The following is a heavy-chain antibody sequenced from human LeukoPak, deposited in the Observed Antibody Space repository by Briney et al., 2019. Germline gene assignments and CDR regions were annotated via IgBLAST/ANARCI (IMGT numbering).Heavy chain of an antibody. V-gene: IGHV1-8*01. CDR3: ARGGYSGYDWGLGDFDY. CDR2: MNPNSGNT. Sequence: ASVKVSCKASGYTFTSYDINWVRQATGQGLEWMGWMNPNSGNTGYAQKFQGRVTMTRNTSISTAYMELSSLRSEDTAVYYCARGGYSGYDWGLGDFDYWGQGTLVTVSS. D-gene: IGHD5-12*01. CDR1: GYTFTSYD. J-gene: IGHJ4*02.